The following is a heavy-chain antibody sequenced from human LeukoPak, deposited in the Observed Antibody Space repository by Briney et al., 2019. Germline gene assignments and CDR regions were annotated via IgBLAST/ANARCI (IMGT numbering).Heavy chain of an antibody. CDR1: GFTFSNSC. D-gene: IGHD2-2*01. V-gene: IGHV3-33*06. CDR3: AKGGHCTSTRCYYFDS. Sequence: GGSLRLSCAASGFTFSNSCMHWVRQAPGKGLEWVAAIWADGNNKYYGDSVNGRFTISRDNSKNTLHLQMNSLRHDDSAIYYCAKGGHCTSTRCYYFDSWRQGALVTVSA. J-gene: IGHJ4*02. CDR2: IWADGNNK.